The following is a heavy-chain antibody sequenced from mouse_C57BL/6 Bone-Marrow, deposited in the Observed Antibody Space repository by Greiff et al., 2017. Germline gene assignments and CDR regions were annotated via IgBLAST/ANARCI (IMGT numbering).Heavy chain of an antibody. D-gene: IGHD1-1*01. CDR1: GFNIKDDY. J-gene: IGHJ4*01. CDR2: IDPENGDT. V-gene: IGHV14-4*01. CDR3: TKGLRPYAMDY. Sequence: EVQLVESGAELVRPGASVKLSCTASGFNIKDDYMHWVKQRPEQGLEWIGWIDPENGDTEYASKFQGKATITADTSSNTAYLQLSSLTSEDTAVYYCTKGLRPYAMDYWGQGTSVTVSS.